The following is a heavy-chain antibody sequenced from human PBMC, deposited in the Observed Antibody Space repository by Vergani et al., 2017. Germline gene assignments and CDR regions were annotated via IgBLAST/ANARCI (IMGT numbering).Heavy chain of an antibody. CDR3: ARDPEYYYDSSGRGGSYFDY. D-gene: IGHD3-22*01. Sequence: QVQLVQSGAEVKKPGSSVKVSCKASGGTFSSYAISWVRQAPGQGLEWMGGIIPIFGTANYAQKFQGRVTITADESTSTAYMELRSLRSDDTAVYYCARDPEYYYDSSGRGGSYFDYWGQGTLVTVSS. CDR1: GGTFSSYA. CDR2: IIPIFGTA. J-gene: IGHJ4*02. V-gene: IGHV1-69*01.